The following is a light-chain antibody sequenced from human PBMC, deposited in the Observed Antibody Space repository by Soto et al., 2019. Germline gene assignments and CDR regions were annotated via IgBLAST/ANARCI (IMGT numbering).Light chain of an antibody. V-gene: IGLV3-21*04. Sequence: SYVLTQPPSVSVAPGETARITCGGNNIGSKSVHWYQQKPGQAPVLVIYYDSDRPSGIPERFSGSNSGNTATLTISRVEAGDEADYYCQVWDSSSDHLYVFGTGTKLTVL. CDR2: YDS. CDR1: NIGSKS. CDR3: QVWDSSSDHLYV. J-gene: IGLJ1*01.